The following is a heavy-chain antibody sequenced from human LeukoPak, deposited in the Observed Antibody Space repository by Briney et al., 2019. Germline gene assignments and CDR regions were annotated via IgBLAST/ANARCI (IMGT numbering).Heavy chain of an antibody. CDR3: ARAGSSGVLDAFDI. J-gene: IGHJ3*02. CDR1: GYSFTSYG. Sequence: ASVKASCKASGYSFTSYGISWVRQAPGQGLEWMGWISAYKGNTNYAQKLQGRVSMTTDTSTNTAYMELRSLRSDDTAVYYCARAGSSGVLDAFDIWGQGTMVTVSS. V-gene: IGHV1-18*01. CDR2: ISAYKGNT. D-gene: IGHD6-19*01.